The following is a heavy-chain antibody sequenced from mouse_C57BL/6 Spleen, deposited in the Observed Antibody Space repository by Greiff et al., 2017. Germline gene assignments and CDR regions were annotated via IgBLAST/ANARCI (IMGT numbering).Heavy chain of an antibody. CDR1: GYTFTSYW. D-gene: IGHD2-5*01. J-gene: IGHJ3*01. V-gene: IGHV1-61*01. Sequence: VQLQQPGAELVRPGSSVKLSCKASGYTFTSYWMDWVKQRPGQGLEWIGNIYPSDSETHYNQKFKDKATLTVDKSSSTAYMQLSSLTSEDSAVYYCARRDSNSWFAYWGQGTLVTVSA. CDR2: IYPSDSET. CDR3: ARRDSNSWFAY.